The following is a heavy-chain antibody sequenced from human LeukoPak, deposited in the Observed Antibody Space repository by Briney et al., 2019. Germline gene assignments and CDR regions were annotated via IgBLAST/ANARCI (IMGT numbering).Heavy chain of an antibody. V-gene: IGHV3-30*04. Sequence: PGGSLRLSCAASGFTFNTYAMHWVRQGPGKGREWVATISYDGSNKFYTDFVKGRFTISRDNSKNTLYLQMNSLRAEDTAVFYCARDPSMVRGVMLFDYWGQGTLVTVSS. J-gene: IGHJ4*02. CDR3: ARDPSMVRGVMLFDY. D-gene: IGHD3-10*01. CDR2: ISYDGSNK. CDR1: GFTFNTYA.